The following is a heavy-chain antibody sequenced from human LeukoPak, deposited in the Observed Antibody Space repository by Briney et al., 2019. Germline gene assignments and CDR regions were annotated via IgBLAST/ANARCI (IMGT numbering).Heavy chain of an antibody. CDR1: GYTFTSTE. D-gene: IGHD4-23*01. CDR2: MNPNSGDT. V-gene: IGHV1-8*01. CDR3: ATAGGGNSGPSDY. Sequence: ASVKVSCKASGYTFTSTEIMWVRQATGQGLEWMGWMNPNSGDTGYAQKFQGRVTMTRDTSTSTAYMELSRLRSDDTAVYYCATAGGGNSGPSDYWGQGTLVTVSS. J-gene: IGHJ4*02.